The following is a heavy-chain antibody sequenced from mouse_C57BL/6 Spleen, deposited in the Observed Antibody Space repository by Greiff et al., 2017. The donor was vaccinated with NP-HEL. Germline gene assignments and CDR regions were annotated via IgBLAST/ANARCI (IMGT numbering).Heavy chain of an antibody. CDR3: ARGDYGSSYWFAY. CDR2: IDPSDSYT. J-gene: IGHJ3*01. Sequence: QVQLQQPGAELVKPGASVKLSCKASGYTFTSYCMQWVKQRPGQGLEWIGEIDPSDSYTNYNQKFKGKATLTVDTSSSTAYMQLSSLTSEDSAVYYGARGDYGSSYWFAYWGQGTLVTVSA. V-gene: IGHV1-50*01. CDR1: GYTFTSYC. D-gene: IGHD1-1*01.